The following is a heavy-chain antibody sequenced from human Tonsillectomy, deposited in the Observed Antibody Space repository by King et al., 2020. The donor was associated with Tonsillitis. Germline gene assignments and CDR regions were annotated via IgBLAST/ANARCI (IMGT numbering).Heavy chain of an antibody. CDR1: GFTFSNYN. CDR2: ISLSGSTI. Sequence: VQLVESGGGLVQPGGSLRLSCAASGFTFSNYNMNWVRQAPGKGLEWISYISLSGSTIYQSDAVKGRFIISRDNGKNSLFLQMNSLRDEDTAVYFCAREGKRDYYDFDSWGQGTLVTVSS. CDR3: AREGKRDYYDFDS. J-gene: IGHJ4*02. V-gene: IGHV3-48*02. D-gene: IGHD3-22*01.